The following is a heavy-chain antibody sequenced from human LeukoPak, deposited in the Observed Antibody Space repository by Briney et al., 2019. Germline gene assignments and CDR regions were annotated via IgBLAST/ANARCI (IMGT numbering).Heavy chain of an antibody. CDR2: IYYSGST. CDR1: GVSISSSSYY. CDR3: ARLGSFDP. Sequence: PSETLSLTCTVSGVSISSSSYYWGWIRQPPGKGLEWIGSIYYSGSTYYNPSLKSRVTISVDTSKNQFSLKLSSVTAADTAVYYCARLGSFDPWGQGTLVTVSS. V-gene: IGHV4-39*01. D-gene: IGHD1-26*01. J-gene: IGHJ5*02.